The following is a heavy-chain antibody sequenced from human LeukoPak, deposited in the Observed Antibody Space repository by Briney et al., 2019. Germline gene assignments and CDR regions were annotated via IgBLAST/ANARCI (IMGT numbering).Heavy chain of an antibody. CDR2: IYYSGST. CDR1: GGSISSYY. CDR3: ASLPSNTVTHDY. Sequence: SETPSLTCSVSGGSISSYYWSWIRQPPGKGLEWIGYIYYSGSTYYNPSLKSRVTISVDTSKNQFSLKLSSVTAADTAVYYCASLPSNTVTHDYWGQGTLVTVSS. D-gene: IGHD4-11*01. J-gene: IGHJ4*02. V-gene: IGHV4-59*08.